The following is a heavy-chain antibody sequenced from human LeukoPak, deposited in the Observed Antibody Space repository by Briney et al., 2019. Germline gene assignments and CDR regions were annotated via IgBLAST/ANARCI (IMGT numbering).Heavy chain of an antibody. CDR2: IYYTGST. J-gene: IGHJ4*02. V-gene: IGHV4-61*01. CDR1: GGSVSSGSYY. Sequence: SETLSLTCTVSGGSVSSGSYYWSWIRQPPGKGLEWIGYIYYTGSTNYNPSLKSRVTMFEDKSKNQFSLRLYSVTVADTAVYYCARHFAYSSSSYFDYWGQGSLVTVSS. D-gene: IGHD6-6*01. CDR3: ARHFAYSSSSYFDY.